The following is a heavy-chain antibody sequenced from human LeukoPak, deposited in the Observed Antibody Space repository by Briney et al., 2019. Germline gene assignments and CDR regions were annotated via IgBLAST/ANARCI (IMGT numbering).Heavy chain of an antibody. CDR1: GGTFSSYA. D-gene: IGHD3-22*01. CDR3: AVIVVVISAFDI. J-gene: IGHJ3*02. CDR2: IIPILGIA. Sequence: GASVKVSCKASGGTFSSYAISWVRQAPGQGLEWMGRIIPILGIANYAQKFQGRVTITADKSTSTAYMELSSLRSEDTAVYYCAVIVVVISAFDIWGQGTMVTVSS. V-gene: IGHV1-69*04.